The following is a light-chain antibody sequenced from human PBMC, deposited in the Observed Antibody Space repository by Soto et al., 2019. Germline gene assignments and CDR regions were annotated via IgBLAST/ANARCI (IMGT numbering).Light chain of an antibody. CDR1: SSDVGGYNY. Sequence: QSVLTQPASVSRSPGQSIPISCTGTSSDVGGYNYVSWYQQHPGKAPKLMIYDVSNRPSGVSNRFSGSKSGNTASLTISGLQAEDEAGYYCCSYTSSSTYVFGTGTKVTVL. CDR2: DVS. CDR3: CSYTSSSTYV. J-gene: IGLJ1*01. V-gene: IGLV2-14*01.